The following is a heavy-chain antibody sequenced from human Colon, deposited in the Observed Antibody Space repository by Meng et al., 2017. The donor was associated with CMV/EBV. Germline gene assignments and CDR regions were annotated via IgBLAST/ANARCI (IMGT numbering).Heavy chain of an antibody. V-gene: IGHV1-2*02. CDR1: GYTFTGYD. CDR3: ARDAGYTWKGANWFDP. Sequence: SGYTFTGYDMHWVRQAPGQGLEWMGWINPSSGGTNYAQKFQGRVTMTRDTSISTAYMDLSRLRSDDTAVYYCARDAGYTWKGANWFDPWGQGTLVTVSS. D-gene: IGHD1-1*01. CDR2: INPSSGGT. J-gene: IGHJ5*02.